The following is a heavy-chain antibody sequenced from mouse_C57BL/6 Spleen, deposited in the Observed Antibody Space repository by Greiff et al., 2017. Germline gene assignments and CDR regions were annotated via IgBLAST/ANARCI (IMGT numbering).Heavy chain of an antibody. CDR2: IYPGSGNT. V-gene: IGHV1-76*01. Sequence: VQLQQSGAELVRPGASVKLSCKASGYTFTDYYINWVKQRPGQGLEWIARIYPGSGNTYYNEKFKGKATLTAEKSSSTAYMQLSSLTSEDSAVYFCARGWLLTYAMDYWGQGTSVTVSS. CDR1: GYTFTDYY. J-gene: IGHJ4*01. D-gene: IGHD2-3*01. CDR3: ARGWLLTYAMDY.